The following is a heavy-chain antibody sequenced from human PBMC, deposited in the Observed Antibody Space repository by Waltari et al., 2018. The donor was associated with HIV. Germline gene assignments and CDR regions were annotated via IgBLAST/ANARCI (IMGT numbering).Heavy chain of an antibody. J-gene: IGHJ3*02. CDR2: IYHSGST. CDR3: ARDDYYDSSGYSKHDAFDI. Sequence: QVQLQESGPGLVKPSGTLSLTCAVSGGSISSSPCWSWVRHPPGQGLEWIGEIYHSGSTNYNPSLKSRVTISVDKSKNQFSLKLSSVTAADTAVYYCARDDYYDSSGYSKHDAFDIWGQGTMVTVSS. D-gene: IGHD3-22*01. V-gene: IGHV4-4*02. CDR1: GGSISSSPC.